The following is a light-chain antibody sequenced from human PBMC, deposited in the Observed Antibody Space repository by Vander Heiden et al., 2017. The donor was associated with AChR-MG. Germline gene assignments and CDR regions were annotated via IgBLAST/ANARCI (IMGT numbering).Light chain of an antibody. CDR3: QQYKRWPLT. CDR1: ESVTSD. V-gene: IGKV3-15*01. J-gene: IGKJ4*01. CDR2: GAS. Sequence: ETLMTQSPVTLSVSPGETATLFCRASESVTSDLSWYQQKGGQAPRLLIYGASRRATGIPPRFSGSGSETEFTLTISSVQSEDFAVYHCQQYKRWPLTFGGGTKVDIK.